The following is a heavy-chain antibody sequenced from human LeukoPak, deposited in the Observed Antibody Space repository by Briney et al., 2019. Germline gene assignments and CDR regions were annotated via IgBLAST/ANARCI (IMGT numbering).Heavy chain of an antibody. Sequence: ASVKVSCKASGYTFRNYGITWVRQAPGQGLEWMGWIGTYNGNTDYAQKFQGRVIMTADTSTTTAHMELRSLRSDGTAVYYCARGRLKRVPFTKVAGALDYWGQGTRVTVSS. D-gene: IGHD6-19*01. CDR3: ARGRLKRVPFTKVAGALDY. J-gene: IGHJ4*02. CDR2: IGTYNGNT. CDR1: GYTFRNYG. V-gene: IGHV1-18*01.